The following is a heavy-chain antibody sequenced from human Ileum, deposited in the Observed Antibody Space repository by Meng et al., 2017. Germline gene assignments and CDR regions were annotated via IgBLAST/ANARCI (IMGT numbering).Heavy chain of an antibody. CDR3: ATYYDSSGYYRPAEYFQH. CDR1: GYTITELS. J-gene: IGHJ1*01. CDR2: FDPEDGET. V-gene: IGHV1-24*01. Sequence: ASVMVFCKVSGYTITELSMHWVRHAPGKGLEWMGGFDPEDGETIYAQKFQGRVTMTEDTSTDTAYIELSSLRSEDTAVYYCATYYDSSGYYRPAEYFQHWGQGTLVTVSS. D-gene: IGHD3-22*01.